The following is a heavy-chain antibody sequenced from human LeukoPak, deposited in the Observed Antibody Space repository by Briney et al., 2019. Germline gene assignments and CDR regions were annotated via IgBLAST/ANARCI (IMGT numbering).Heavy chain of an antibody. V-gene: IGHV1-8*01. Sequence: ASVKVSCKASGYTFTSYDINWVRQATGQGLEWMGWMNPNSGNTGYAQKFQGRVTMTRNTSISTAYMELSSLRSEDTAVYYCARGPEYSSSWFGRFNYYYYMDVWGKGTTVTASS. D-gene: IGHD6-13*01. CDR3: ARGPEYSSSWFGRFNYYYYMDV. CDR2: MNPNSGNT. CDR1: GYTFTSYD. J-gene: IGHJ6*03.